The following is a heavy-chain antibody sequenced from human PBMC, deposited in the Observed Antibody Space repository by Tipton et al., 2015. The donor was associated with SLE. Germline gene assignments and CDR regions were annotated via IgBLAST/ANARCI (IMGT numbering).Heavy chain of an antibody. Sequence: TLSLTCTVSGGSISSSSYYWGWIRQPPGKGLEWIGYIYYSGSTDYNPSLKSRVTISVDTSKNQFSLKLSSVTAADTAVYYCARDRSSGWYGDARYFDLWGRGTLVTVSS. CDR2: IYYSGST. CDR3: ARDRSSGWYGDARYFDL. J-gene: IGHJ2*01. D-gene: IGHD6-19*01. CDR1: GGSISSSSYY. V-gene: IGHV4-61*01.